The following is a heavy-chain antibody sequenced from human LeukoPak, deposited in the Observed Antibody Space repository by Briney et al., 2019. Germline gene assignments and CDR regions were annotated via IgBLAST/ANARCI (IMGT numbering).Heavy chain of an antibody. Sequence: GGSLRLSCAASGFTFSSYGMSWVRQAPGKGLEWVSAINGSGGSTYYADSVKGRFTISRDNSKNTLYLQMNSLRAEDTAVYYCVREGSYSSGWYFDYWGQGTLVTVSS. CDR3: VREGSYSSGWYFDY. V-gene: IGHV3-23*01. J-gene: IGHJ4*02. CDR2: INGSGGST. CDR1: GFTFSSYG. D-gene: IGHD6-19*01.